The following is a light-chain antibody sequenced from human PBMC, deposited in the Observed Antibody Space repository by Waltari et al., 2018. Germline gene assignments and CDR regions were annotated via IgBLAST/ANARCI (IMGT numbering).Light chain of an antibody. J-gene: IGLJ3*02. V-gene: IGLV1-40*01. Sequence: QSVLTQPPSVSGAPGQGVTISCTGSRSNIGAGFPLDWYQQVPGTAPKLFISGNSDRPSGVPDRVSASKSGTSASLAITGLQAEDEADYYCQSYDSSLSGWVFGGGTKLTVL. CDR3: QSYDSSLSGWV. CDR1: RSNIGAGFP. CDR2: GNS.